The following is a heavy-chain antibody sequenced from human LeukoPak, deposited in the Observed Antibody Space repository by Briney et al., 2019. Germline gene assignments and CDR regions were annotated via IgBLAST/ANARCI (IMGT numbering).Heavy chain of an antibody. CDR1: GYTFTGYY. J-gene: IGHJ3*02. CDR3: ARWELRPSGAFDI. CDR2: INPNSGGT. Sequence: ASVKVSCKASGYTFTGYYMHWVRQAPGQGLEGMGWINPNSGGTNYAQKFQGWVTMTRDTSISTAYMELSRLRSDDTAVYYCARWELRPSGAFDIWGQGTMVTVSS. D-gene: IGHD1-26*01. V-gene: IGHV1-2*04.